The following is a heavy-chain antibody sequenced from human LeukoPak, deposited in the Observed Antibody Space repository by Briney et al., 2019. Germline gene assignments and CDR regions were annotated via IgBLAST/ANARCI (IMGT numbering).Heavy chain of an antibody. Sequence: GGSLRLSCAASGFTFDDYAMHWVRQAPGKGLEWVSLISWDGGSTYYADSVKGRFTISRDNSKNYLYLQMNSLRAEDTSLYYCAKGGGYDSYILGWPVDYWGQGTLVTVSS. CDR3: AKGGGYDSYILGWPVDY. CDR2: ISWDGGST. J-gene: IGHJ4*02. CDR1: GFTFDDYA. V-gene: IGHV3-43D*04. D-gene: IGHD5-12*01.